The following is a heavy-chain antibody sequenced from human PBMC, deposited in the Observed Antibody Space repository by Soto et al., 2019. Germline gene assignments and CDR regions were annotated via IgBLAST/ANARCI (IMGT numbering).Heavy chain of an antibody. CDR1: GGSISSYY. D-gene: IGHD3-16*01. Sequence: SETLSLTCTVSGGSISSYYWSWIRQPPGKGLEWIGYIYYSGSTNYNPSLKSRVTISVDTSKNQFSLKLSSVTAADTAVYYCAREGPMGVGLDYWGQGTLVTVSS. CDR3: AREGPMGVGLDY. V-gene: IGHV4-59*01. J-gene: IGHJ4*02. CDR2: IYYSGST.